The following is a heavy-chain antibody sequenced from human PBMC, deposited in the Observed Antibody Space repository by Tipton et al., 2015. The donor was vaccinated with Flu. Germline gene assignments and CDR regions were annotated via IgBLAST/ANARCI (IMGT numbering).Heavy chain of an antibody. CDR2: IDFSGST. CDR1: GDSVSNSDYY. Sequence: TLSLTCTVSGDSVSNSDYYWNWIRQEPGKGLEWIGHIDFSGSTHYNPSLKSRLTIPIDTSKNQFSLRLNGVTGADTAVYYCAREGPYFYGMDVWGQGTTVTVSS. CDR3: AREGPYFYGMDV. J-gene: IGHJ6*02. V-gene: IGHV4-31*03.